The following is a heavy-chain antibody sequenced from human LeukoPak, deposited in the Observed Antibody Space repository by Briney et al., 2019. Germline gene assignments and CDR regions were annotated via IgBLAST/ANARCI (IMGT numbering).Heavy chain of an antibody. CDR2: MNPNSGNT. D-gene: IGHD6-13*01. J-gene: IGHJ4*02. CDR3: ARSLAYSKQRLVRRPFDY. CDR1: GYTFTSYD. V-gene: IGHV1-8*01. Sequence: ASVKVSCKASGYTFTSYDINWVRQATGQGLEWMGWMNPNSGNTGYAQKFQGRVTMTRNTSISTAYMELSSLRSEDTAVYYCARSLAYSKQRLVRRPFDYWGQGTLVTVSS.